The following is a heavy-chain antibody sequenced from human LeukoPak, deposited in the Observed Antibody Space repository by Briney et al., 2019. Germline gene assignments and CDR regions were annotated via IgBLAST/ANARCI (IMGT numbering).Heavy chain of an antibody. J-gene: IGHJ6*03. V-gene: IGHV1-2*02. CDR2: INTNSGGT. CDR1: GYTFIGYY. D-gene: IGHD5-24*01. Sequence: ASVKVSCKASGYTFIGYYMHWVRQAPGQGLEWMGWINTNSGGTNYAQKFQGRVTMTRDTSINTAYMELSRLRSDDTAVYYCARGHVTGPGWLQHAGLYNYYYLDVWGRGTTVTVSS. CDR3: ARGHVTGPGWLQHAGLYNYYYLDV.